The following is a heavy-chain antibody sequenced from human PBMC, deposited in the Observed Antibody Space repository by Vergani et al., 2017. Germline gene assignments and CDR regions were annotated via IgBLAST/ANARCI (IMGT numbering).Heavy chain of an antibody. CDR2: ISSSSSYI. CDR1: GFTFSSYS. D-gene: IGHD6-6*01. V-gene: IGHV3-21*05. Sequence: EVQLVESGGGLVQPGGSLRLSCAASGFTFSSYSMNWVRQAPGKGLEWVSYISSSSSYIYYADSVKGRFTISRDNAKNSLYLQMNSLRAADTAVYYCARGKRAARPTAIFDYWGQGTLVTVSS. CDR3: ARGKRAARPTAIFDY. J-gene: IGHJ4*02.